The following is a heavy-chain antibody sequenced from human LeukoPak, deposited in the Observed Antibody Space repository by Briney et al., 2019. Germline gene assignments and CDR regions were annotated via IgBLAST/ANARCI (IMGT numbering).Heavy chain of an antibody. CDR1: GYTFTDYY. CDR2: IDPNSGAT. Sequence: GASVKVCCTASGYTFTDYYMHWVRQAPGQGLEWMGWIDPNSGATNSAQKFQDRVTMTRDTSISTAYMELSRLKSDDTAVYYCAKTNHNSGIPRWDYWGQGTLVTVSS. D-gene: IGHD3-10*01. V-gene: IGHV1-2*02. CDR3: AKTNHNSGIPRWDY. J-gene: IGHJ4*02.